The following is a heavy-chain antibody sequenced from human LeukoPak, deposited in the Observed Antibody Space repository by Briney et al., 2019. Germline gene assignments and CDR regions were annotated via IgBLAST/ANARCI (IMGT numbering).Heavy chain of an antibody. CDR2: ISSVGSPI. J-gene: IGHJ4*02. CDR3: ARDRSRYYLDY. V-gene: IGHV3-48*01. Sequence: GGSLRLSCVASGFSITSYSMNWVRQAPGKGLEWLSYISSVGSPIYYADSAKGRFTISRDIAKNSLFLQMNSLRPEDTAVYYCARDRSRYYLDYWGQGTLVTVSS. CDR1: GFSITSYS. D-gene: IGHD2-2*01.